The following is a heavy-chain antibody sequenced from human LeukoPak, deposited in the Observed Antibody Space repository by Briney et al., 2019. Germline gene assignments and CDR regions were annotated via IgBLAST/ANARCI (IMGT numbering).Heavy chain of an antibody. D-gene: IGHD5-24*01. CDR1: GFTFSSYE. Sequence: PGGSLRLSCAASGFTFSSYEMNWVRHAPGKGLEWVSYISSSGSTIYYADPVKGRFTISRDNAKNSLYLQMNSLRAEDTAVYYCAVATIKDYFDYWGQGTLVTVSS. CDR2: ISSSGSTI. J-gene: IGHJ4*02. CDR3: AVATIKDYFDY. V-gene: IGHV3-48*03.